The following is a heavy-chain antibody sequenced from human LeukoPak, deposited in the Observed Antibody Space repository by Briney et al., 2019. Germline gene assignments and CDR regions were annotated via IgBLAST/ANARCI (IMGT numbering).Heavy chain of an antibody. Sequence: GGSLRLSCAASGFTFSSYAMHWVRQAPGKGLEWVAVISYDGSNKYYADSVKGRFTISRDNSKNTLYLKMNSLRAEDTAVYYCAKDRAYYDSSGSYYFDYWGQGTLVTVSS. CDR3: AKDRAYYDSSGSYYFDY. J-gene: IGHJ4*02. D-gene: IGHD3-22*01. CDR2: ISYDGSNK. V-gene: IGHV3-30*04. CDR1: GFTFSSYA.